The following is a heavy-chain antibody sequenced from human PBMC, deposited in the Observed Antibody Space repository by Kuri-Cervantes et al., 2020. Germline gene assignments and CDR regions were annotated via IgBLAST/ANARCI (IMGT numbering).Heavy chain of an antibody. D-gene: IGHD3-10*01. Sequence: GESLKISCAASGFTFSSYAMHWVRQAPGKGLEWVAVISYDGSNKYYADSVKGRFTISRDNSKNTLYLQMNSLRAEDTAVYYCASGSFAFDYYYGMDVWGQGTTVTVSS. CDR3: ASGSFAFDYYYGMDV. CDR1: GFTFSSYA. V-gene: IGHV3-30*14. CDR2: ISYDGSNK. J-gene: IGHJ6*02.